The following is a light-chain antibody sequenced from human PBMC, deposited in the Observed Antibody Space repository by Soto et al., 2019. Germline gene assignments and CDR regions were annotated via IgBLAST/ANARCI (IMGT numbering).Light chain of an antibody. V-gene: IGKV3-20*01. CDR3: QQYGNSPFT. Sequence: EIVLTQSPGTLSLSPGERATLSCRASQSVINNFLAWYQQKLGQAPRLLIYDTSSRATGIPDRFSGSGSGTDFSLPISRLEPDDFAVYYCQQYGNSPFTFGPGTKVDIK. CDR1: QSVINNF. CDR2: DTS. J-gene: IGKJ3*01.